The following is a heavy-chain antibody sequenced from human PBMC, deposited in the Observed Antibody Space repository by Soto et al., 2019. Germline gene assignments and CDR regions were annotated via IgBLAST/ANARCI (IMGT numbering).Heavy chain of an antibody. CDR2: IFSNDEK. CDR3: ARINPGIAADPNFDY. J-gene: IGHJ4*02. D-gene: IGHD6-13*01. V-gene: IGHV2-26*01. CDR1: GFSLSNARMG. Sequence: QVTLKESGPVLVKPTETLPLTCTVSGFSLSNARMGVSWIRQPPGKALEWLAHIFSNDEKSYSTSLKSRLTSSKDTSKSQVVLTMTNMDPVDTATYYCARINPGIAADPNFDYWGQGTLVTVSS.